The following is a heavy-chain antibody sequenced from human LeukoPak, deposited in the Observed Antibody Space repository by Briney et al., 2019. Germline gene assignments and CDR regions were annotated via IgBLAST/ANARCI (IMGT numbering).Heavy chain of an antibody. CDR2: IIPIFGTA. CDR1: GGTFSSYA. D-gene: IGHD3-22*01. J-gene: IGHJ3*02. Sequence: GASVKVSCKASGGTFSSYAISWVRQAPGQGLEWMGRIIPIFGTANYAQKFQGRVTITTDESTSTAYMELSSLRSEDTAVYYCARVPGLYYYDSSGYSTIDIWGQGTMVTVSS. CDR3: ARVPGLYYYDSSGYSTIDI. V-gene: IGHV1-69*05.